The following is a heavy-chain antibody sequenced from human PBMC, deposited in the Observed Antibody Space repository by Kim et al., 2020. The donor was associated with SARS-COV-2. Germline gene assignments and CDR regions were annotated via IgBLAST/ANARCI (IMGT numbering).Heavy chain of an antibody. J-gene: IGHJ6*02. V-gene: IGHV3-13*01. CDR3: ARDRRGQQLGGLYYYYGMDV. CDR2: IGTAGDT. CDR1: GFTFSSYD. Sequence: GGSLRLSCAASGFTFSSYDMHWVRQATGKGLEWVSAIGTAGDTYYPGSVKGRFTISRENAKNSLYLQMNSLRAGDTAVYYCARDRRGQQLGGLYYYYGMDVWGQGTTVTVSS. D-gene: IGHD6-13*01.